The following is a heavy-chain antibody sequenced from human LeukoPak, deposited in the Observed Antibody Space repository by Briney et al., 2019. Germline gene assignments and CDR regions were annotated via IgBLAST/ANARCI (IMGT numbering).Heavy chain of an antibody. CDR1: GYTFTSYY. D-gene: IGHD1-26*01. CDR3: ARDLRELLSYYGMDV. J-gene: IGHJ6*02. CDR2: INPSGGST. Sequence: ASVKVSCKASGYTFTSYYMHWERQAPGQGLEWMGIINPSGGSTSYAQKFQGRVTMTRDTSTSTAYMELSSLRSEDTAVYYCARDLRELLSYYGMDVWGQGTTVTVSS. V-gene: IGHV1-46*01.